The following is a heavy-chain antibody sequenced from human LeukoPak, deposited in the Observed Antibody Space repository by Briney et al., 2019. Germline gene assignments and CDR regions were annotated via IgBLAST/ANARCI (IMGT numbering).Heavy chain of an antibody. V-gene: IGHV3-7*01. J-gene: IGHJ4*02. Sequence: GGSLRLSCEVSGFTFSSYWMSWVRQAPGKGLEWVAIISYDGGEIYYVDSVKGRFTLSRDNAKSSVYLQMNSLRAEDAAVYYCARDKPRGSYDGSIFDSWGQGTLVTVS. CDR3: ARDKPRGSYDGSIFDS. D-gene: IGHD3-16*01. CDR2: ISYDGGEI. CDR1: GFTFSSYW.